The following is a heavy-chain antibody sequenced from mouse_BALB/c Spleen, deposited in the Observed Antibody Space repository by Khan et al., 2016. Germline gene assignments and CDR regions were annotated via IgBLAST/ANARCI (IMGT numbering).Heavy chain of an antibody. V-gene: IGHV14-3*02. Sequence: VQLKESGAELVKSGASVKLSCTASGFNIKNSFLHWVNQRPEQGLEWIGRIDPANGDTKYDPKFQGKATITAASSSNTAYQTLSSLTSEDTAVYYCTRYGNVVGYFDYWGQGTTLTVSS. D-gene: IGHD2-1*01. CDR2: IDPANGDT. J-gene: IGHJ2*01. CDR1: GFNIKNSF. CDR3: TRYGNVVGYFDY.